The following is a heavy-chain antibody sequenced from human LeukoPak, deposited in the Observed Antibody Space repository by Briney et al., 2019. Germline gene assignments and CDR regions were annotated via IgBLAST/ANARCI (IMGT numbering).Heavy chain of an antibody. CDR1: GFTFSSYA. CDR2: INSDGSST. J-gene: IGHJ4*02. CDR3: ARADTYYDILTGYYFDY. V-gene: IGHV3-74*01. D-gene: IGHD3-9*01. Sequence: GGSLRLSCAASGFTFSSYAMSWVRQAPGEGLEWVSRINSDGSSTTYADSVKGRFTISRDNAKNTLYLQMNSLRAEDTAVYYCARADTYYDILTGYYFDYWGQGTLVTVSS.